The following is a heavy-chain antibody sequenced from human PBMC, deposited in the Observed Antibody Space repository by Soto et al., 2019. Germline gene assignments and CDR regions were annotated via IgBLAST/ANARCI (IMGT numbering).Heavy chain of an antibody. CDR3: ARDPPHGGTSSWDADS. Sequence: GGSLRLSCEASGFIFTTNSMNWVRQVPGKGLQWLSSISSSGTFKSYGDSVKGRFTISRDNAKNSLFLQMNNLSGEDTGLYYCARDPPHGGTSSWDADSWGPGTLVTVS. CDR2: ISSSGTFK. V-gene: IGHV3-21*01. CDR1: GFIFTTNS. D-gene: IGHD2-15*01. J-gene: IGHJ4*02.